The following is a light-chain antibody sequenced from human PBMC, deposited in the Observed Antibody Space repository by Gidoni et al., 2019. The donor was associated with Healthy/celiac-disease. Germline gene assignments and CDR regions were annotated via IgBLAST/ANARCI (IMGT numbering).Light chain of an antibody. J-gene: IGLJ2*01. V-gene: IGLV1-47*01. Sequence: QSVLTQPPSPSGTPGQRVTISCSGSSSNIGSNYVYWYQQLPGTAPKLLIYRNNQRPSGVPDRFSGSKSGTSASLAISGLRSEDEADYYCAAWDDSLREVFGGGTKLTVL. CDR1: SSNIGSNY. CDR2: RNN. CDR3: AAWDDSLREV.